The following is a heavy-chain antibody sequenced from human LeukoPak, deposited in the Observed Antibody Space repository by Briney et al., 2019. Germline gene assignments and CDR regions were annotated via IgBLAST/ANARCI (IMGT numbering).Heavy chain of an antibody. CDR3: ARERWELLRGAFDI. CDR2: IYTSGST. CDR1: GGSLSSYY. Sequence: SETLSLTCTVSGGSLSSYYWSWIRQPAGRGLEWIGRIYTSGSTNYNPSLKSRVTMSVDTSKNQFSLKLSSVTAADTAVYYCARERWELLRGAFDIWGQGTMVTVSS. V-gene: IGHV4-4*07. D-gene: IGHD1-26*01. J-gene: IGHJ3*02.